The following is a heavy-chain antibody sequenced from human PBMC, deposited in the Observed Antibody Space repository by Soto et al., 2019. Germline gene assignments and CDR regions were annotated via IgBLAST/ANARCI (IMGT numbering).Heavy chain of an antibody. D-gene: IGHD5-18*01. CDR1: GFTFSSYA. CDR3: AKILDTNMDMNFAY. CDR2: IHNNGGTT. Sequence: EGSLRLSCEASGFTFSSYAMSWVRQAPGKGLEWVSTIHNNGGTTYYADSVKGRFTISRDMSKNTLYLQMNSLRAEDTAVYYCAKILDTNMDMNFAYWVQGTVVTVSS. V-gene: IGHV3-23*01. J-gene: IGHJ4*02.